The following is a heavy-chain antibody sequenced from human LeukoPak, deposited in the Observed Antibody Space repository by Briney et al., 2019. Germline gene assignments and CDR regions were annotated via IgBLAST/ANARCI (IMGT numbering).Heavy chain of an antibody. J-gene: IGHJ4*02. Sequence: GGSLRLSCAASGFTFSSYAMSWVRQAPGKGLEWVSAISGSGGSTYYADSVKGRFTISRDNSKNTLYLQMNSLRAEDTAVYYCAKSMRRVSSTVIYYFDYWGPGTLVTVSS. CDR2: ISGSGGST. V-gene: IGHV3-23*01. CDR1: GFTFSSYA. CDR3: AKSMRRVSSTVIYYFDY. D-gene: IGHD4-11*01.